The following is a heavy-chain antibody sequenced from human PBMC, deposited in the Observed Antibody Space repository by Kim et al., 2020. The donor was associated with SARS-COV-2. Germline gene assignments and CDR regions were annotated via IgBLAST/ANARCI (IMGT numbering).Heavy chain of an antibody. CDR2: ISKSGDRT. Sequence: GGSLRLSCAASGFTFSSYYMSWVRQAPGKGLEWVSGISKSGDRTNYADSVKGRFTISRDTSKNTLYLQMNSLRVEDTAVYYCAKEYSSSSAGYWGQGTLVTVSS. V-gene: IGHV3-23*01. CDR1: GFTFSSYY. D-gene: IGHD6-6*01. J-gene: IGHJ4*02. CDR3: AKEYSSSSAGY.